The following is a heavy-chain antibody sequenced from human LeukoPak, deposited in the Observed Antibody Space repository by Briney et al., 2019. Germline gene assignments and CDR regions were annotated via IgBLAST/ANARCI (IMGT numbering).Heavy chain of an antibody. V-gene: IGHV3-30*18. Sequence: GSLRLSCAASGFTFSSYGMHWVRQAPGKGLEWVAVISYDGSNKYYADSVKGRFTISRDNSKNTLYLQMNSLRAEDTAVYYCAKGGDSSGYIFDYWGQGTLVTVSS. CDR3: AKGGDSSGYIFDY. CDR1: GFTFSSYG. J-gene: IGHJ4*02. D-gene: IGHD3-22*01. CDR2: ISYDGSNK.